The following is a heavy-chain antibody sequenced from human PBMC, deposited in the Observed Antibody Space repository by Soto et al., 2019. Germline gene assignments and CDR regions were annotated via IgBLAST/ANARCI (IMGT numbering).Heavy chain of an antibody. Sequence: QVQLQESGPGLVKPSETLSLTCTVSGGSISSYYWSWIRKPPGKGLEWIGYIYYSGSTNDNPSHKGRVTITVDTSKNQFSLKLSAVTAADTAVYYCAREDVGTAAGTIWFDPWGQGTLVTVSS. J-gene: IGHJ5*02. D-gene: IGHD6-13*01. CDR2: IYYSGST. CDR1: GGSISSYY. V-gene: IGHV4-59*01. CDR3: AREDVGTAAGTIWFDP.